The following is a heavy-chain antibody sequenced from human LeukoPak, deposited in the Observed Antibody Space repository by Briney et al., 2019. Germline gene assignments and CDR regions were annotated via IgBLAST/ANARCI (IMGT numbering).Heavy chain of an antibody. Sequence: SETLSLTCSVSGGSISSYYWSWIRQPPGKGLEWIGYIYYSGSTNYNPSLKSRVTISVDTSKNQFSLKLSSVTAADTAVYYCARDSGYDSFDYWGQGTLVTVSS. CDR2: IYYSGST. CDR1: GGSISSYY. CDR3: ARDSGYDSFDY. J-gene: IGHJ4*02. V-gene: IGHV4-59*01. D-gene: IGHD5-12*01.